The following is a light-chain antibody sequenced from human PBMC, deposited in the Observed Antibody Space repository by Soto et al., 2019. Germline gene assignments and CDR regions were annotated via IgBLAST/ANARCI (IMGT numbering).Light chain of an antibody. CDR3: QQRSNWPWT. V-gene: IGKV3-11*01. CDR1: QSVSSY. CDR2: DAS. J-gene: IGKJ1*01. Sequence: EIELTQSPSTLSLSPGERATLSCRASQSVSSYLAWYQQKPGQAPRLLIYDASNRATGIPARFSGSGSGTDFTLPIRSLEPEDFAVYYCQQRSNWPWTFGQGTKVDIK.